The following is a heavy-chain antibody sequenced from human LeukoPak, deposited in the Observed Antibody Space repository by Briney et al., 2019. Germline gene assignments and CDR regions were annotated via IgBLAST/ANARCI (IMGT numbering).Heavy chain of an antibody. Sequence: SETLSLTCAVYGGSFSGYYWSWIRQPPGKGLEWIGEFNHSGSTNYNPSLKSRVTISVDTSKNQFSLKLSSVTAADTAVYYCARRYCSSTSCYRNYYGMDVWGQGTTVTVSS. D-gene: IGHD2-2*01. CDR2: FNHSGST. V-gene: IGHV4-34*01. J-gene: IGHJ6*02. CDR3: ARRYCSSTSCYRNYYGMDV. CDR1: GGSFSGYY.